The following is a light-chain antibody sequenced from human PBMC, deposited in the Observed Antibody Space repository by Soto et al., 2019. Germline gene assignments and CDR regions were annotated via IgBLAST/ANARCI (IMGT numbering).Light chain of an antibody. CDR2: NAS. J-gene: IGKJ1*01. CDR3: QQYNTWPPWK. CDR1: QSISGN. Sequence: EIVMTHAPATLSVSPLEIATLPFSASQSISGNLAWYKHKRGQAPRLLIDNASTRATGFPSRFSGSGSGRDGREYTLTISSLQSEDYAVYYCQQYNTWPPWKFGQGTKVDIK. V-gene: IGKV3-15*01.